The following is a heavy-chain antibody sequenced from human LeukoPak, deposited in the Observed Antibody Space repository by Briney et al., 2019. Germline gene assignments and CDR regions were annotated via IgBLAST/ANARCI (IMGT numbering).Heavy chain of an antibody. V-gene: IGHV4-39*07. D-gene: IGHD5-18*01. J-gene: IGHJ3*02. CDR2: IYYSGST. Sequence: SETLSLTCTVSGGSISSSSYYWGWIRQPPGKGLEWIGSIYYSGSTYYNPSLKSRVTISVDTSKNQFSRKLSSVTAADTAVYYCARVGASTWIQLWRAFDIWGKGTMVTVSS. CDR1: GGSISSSSYY. CDR3: ARVGASTWIQLWRAFDI.